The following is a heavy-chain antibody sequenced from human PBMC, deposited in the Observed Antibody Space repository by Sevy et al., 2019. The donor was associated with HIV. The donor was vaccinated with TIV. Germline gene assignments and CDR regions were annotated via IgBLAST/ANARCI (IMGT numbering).Heavy chain of an antibody. CDR3: TTGVGATTSYYYYYMDV. Sequence: GGSLRLSCAASGFTFSNAWMSWVRQAPGKGLEWVGRIKSKTDGGTTDYAAPVKGRFTISIDDSKNTLYLQMNSLKTEDTAVYYCTTGVGATTSYYYYYMDVWGKGTTVTVSS. V-gene: IGHV3-15*01. D-gene: IGHD1-26*01. CDR1: GFTFSNAW. CDR2: IKSKTDGGTT. J-gene: IGHJ6*03.